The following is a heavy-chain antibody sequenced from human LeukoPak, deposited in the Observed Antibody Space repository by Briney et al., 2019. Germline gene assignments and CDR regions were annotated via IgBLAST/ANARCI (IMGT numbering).Heavy chain of an antibody. Sequence: GGSLRLSCAASGFTFSSYWMSWVRQAPGKGLEWVANIKQDGSEKYYVDSVKGRFTISRDNAKNSLYLQMNSLRAEDTAVYYCARDRDDYGDFDAFDIWGQGTMVTVPS. CDR1: GFTFSSYW. J-gene: IGHJ3*02. V-gene: IGHV3-7*01. CDR2: IKQDGSEK. CDR3: ARDRDDYGDFDAFDI. D-gene: IGHD4-17*01.